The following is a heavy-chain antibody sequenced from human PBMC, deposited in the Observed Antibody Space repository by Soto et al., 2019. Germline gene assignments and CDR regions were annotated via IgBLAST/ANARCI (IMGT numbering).Heavy chain of an antibody. CDR3: ARVKSRSGDFWSGYYNSDFDY. Sequence: ASVKVSCKASGYTFTSYGISWVRQAPGQGLEWMGWISAYNGNTNYAQKLQGRVTMTTDTSTSTAYMELRGLRSDDTAVYYCARVKSRSGDFWSGYYNSDFDYWGQGTLVTVSS. CDR2: ISAYNGNT. J-gene: IGHJ4*02. CDR1: GYTFTSYG. D-gene: IGHD3-3*01. V-gene: IGHV1-18*01.